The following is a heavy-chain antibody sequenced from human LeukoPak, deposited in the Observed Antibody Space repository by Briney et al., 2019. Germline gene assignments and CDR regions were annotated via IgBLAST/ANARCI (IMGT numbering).Heavy chain of an antibody. D-gene: IGHD2-2*01. Sequence: VASVKVSCKASGYTSTSYAMNWVRQAPGQGLEWMGWINTNTGNPTYAQGFTGRFVFSLDTSVSTAYLQISSLKAEDTAVYYCARDPAYQLLGGYNWFDPWGQGTLVTVSS. CDR3: ARDPAYQLLGGYNWFDP. V-gene: IGHV7-4-1*02. CDR2: INTNTGNP. J-gene: IGHJ5*02. CDR1: GYTSTSYA.